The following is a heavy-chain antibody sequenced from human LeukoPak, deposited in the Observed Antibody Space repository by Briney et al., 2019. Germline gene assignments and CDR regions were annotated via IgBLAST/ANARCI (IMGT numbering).Heavy chain of an antibody. CDR2: IKSKTDGGTT. Sequence: GGSLRLSCAASGFTVSSNYMSWVRQAPGKGLEWVGRIKSKTDGGTTDYAAPVKGRFTISRDDSKNTLYLQMNSLKTEDTAVYYCTTDGRVSPVFDYWGQGTLVTVSS. CDR3: TTDGRVSPVFDY. V-gene: IGHV3-15*01. J-gene: IGHJ4*02. D-gene: IGHD6-13*01. CDR1: GFTVSSNY.